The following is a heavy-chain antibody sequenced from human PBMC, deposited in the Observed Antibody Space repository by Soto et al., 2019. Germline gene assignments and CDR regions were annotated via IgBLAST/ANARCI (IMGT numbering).Heavy chain of an antibody. Sequence: SETLSLTCAVSGGSISSGGYSWSWIRQPPGKGLEWIGYIYHSGSTYYNPSLKSRVTILVDRSKNQFSLKLSSVTAADTAVYYCARGEVVALGYRGQGTPVTVSS. V-gene: IGHV4-30-2*01. CDR2: IYHSGST. J-gene: IGHJ4*02. CDR3: ARGEVVALGY. D-gene: IGHD2-15*01. CDR1: GGSISSGGYS.